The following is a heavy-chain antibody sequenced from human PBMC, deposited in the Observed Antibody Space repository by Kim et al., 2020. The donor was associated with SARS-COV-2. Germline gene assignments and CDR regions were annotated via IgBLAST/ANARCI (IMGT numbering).Heavy chain of an antibody. CDR3: ARGSYDGDPYYGMDV. CDR1: GFTFSSYS. D-gene: IGHD4-17*01. Sequence: GGSLRLSCAASGFTFSSYSMNWVRQAPGKGLEWVSSISSSSSYIYYADSVKGRFTISRDNAKNSLYLQMNSLRAEDTAVYYCARGSYDGDPYYGMDVWGQGTTVTVSS. V-gene: IGHV3-21*01. J-gene: IGHJ6*02. CDR2: ISSSSSYI.